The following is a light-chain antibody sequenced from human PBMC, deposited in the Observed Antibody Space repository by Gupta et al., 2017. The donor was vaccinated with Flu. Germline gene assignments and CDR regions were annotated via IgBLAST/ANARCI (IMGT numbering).Light chain of an antibody. CDR3: QKRSNWPPYT. Sequence: EIVLTQSPATLSLSPGETATLFCRASQSVSTYLAWYQHKPGQAPRLRIYDACNRDTGIPARFSGSGYGKDLTLTISSREQEDFAVYYCQKRSNWPPYTFGQGTMLEIK. J-gene: IGKJ2*01. V-gene: IGKV3-11*01. CDR1: QSVSTY. CDR2: DAC.